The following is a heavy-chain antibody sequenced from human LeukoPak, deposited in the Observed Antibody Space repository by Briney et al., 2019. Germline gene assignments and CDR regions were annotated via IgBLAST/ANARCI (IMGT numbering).Heavy chain of an antibody. Sequence: PSETLSLTCTVSGGSLSSGDYYWSWIRQPPGKGLEWIGYIYYSGSTYYNPSLKSRVTISVDTSKNQFSLKLSSVTAADTAVYCCARDLRATVVTGWFEPWGEGTLVTVSS. CDR2: IYYSGST. V-gene: IGHV4-30-4*01. D-gene: IGHD4-23*01. J-gene: IGHJ5*02. CDR3: ARDLRATVVTGWFEP. CDR1: GGSLSSGDYY.